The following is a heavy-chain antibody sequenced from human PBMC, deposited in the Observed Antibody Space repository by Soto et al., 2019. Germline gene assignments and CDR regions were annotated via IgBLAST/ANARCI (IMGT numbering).Heavy chain of an antibody. CDR1: GFTFSSYA. Sequence: GGSLRLSCAASGFTFSSYAMNRVRQAPGKGLEWVSVITGSGDATYYADSVKGRFTISRDNSKNTLYVQMNSLRAVATAVYYCAKAISGYNALQDHWGQGTRVTASS. CDR3: AKAISGYNALQDH. V-gene: IGHV3-23*01. J-gene: IGHJ4*02. D-gene: IGHD5-12*01. CDR2: ITGSGDAT.